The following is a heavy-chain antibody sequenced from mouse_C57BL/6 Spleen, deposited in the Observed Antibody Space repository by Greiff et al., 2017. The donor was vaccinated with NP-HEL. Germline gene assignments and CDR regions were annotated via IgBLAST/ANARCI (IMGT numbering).Heavy chain of an antibody. J-gene: IGHJ2*01. CDR2: IDPSDSET. V-gene: IGHV1-52*01. CDR1: GYTFTSCW. Sequence: QVQLQQPGAELVRPGSSVKLSCKASGYTFTSCWMHWVKQRPIQGLEWIGNIDPSDSETHYNQKFKDKATLTVDKSSSTAYMQLSSLTSEDSAVYYCARWEGYGSSHFDYWGQGTTLTVSS. CDR3: ARWEGYGSSHFDY. D-gene: IGHD1-1*01.